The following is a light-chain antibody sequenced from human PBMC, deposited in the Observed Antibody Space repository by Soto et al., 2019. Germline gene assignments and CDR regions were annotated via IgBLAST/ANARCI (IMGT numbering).Light chain of an antibody. Sequence: EIVLTQFPGTLSLSPGERATLSCRASQSVGSNYLAWYQQRPGQPPNLLLFGASHRAPDIPDRFSGSGSGTDFTLTISRLEPEDFAVYYCQQYGGSVQTFGQGTKVEIK. CDR1: QSVGSNY. V-gene: IGKV3-20*01. CDR3: QQYGGSVQT. J-gene: IGKJ1*01. CDR2: GAS.